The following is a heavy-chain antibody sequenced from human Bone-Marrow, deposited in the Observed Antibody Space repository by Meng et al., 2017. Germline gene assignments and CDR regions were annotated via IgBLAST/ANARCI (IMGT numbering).Heavy chain of an antibody. J-gene: IGHJ4*02. CDR2: INTDGSST. CDR1: GFTFSSYW. Sequence: EVHLVESGGAFVQPGGSLRLSCTASGFTFSSYWMHWVRQAPGKGPVRVSRINTDGSSTDYADSVKGRFTISRDNAKNTLYLQMNSLRAEDTAMYYCARFTPFDYWGQGTLVTVSS. V-gene: IGHV3-74*01. CDR3: ARFTPFDY.